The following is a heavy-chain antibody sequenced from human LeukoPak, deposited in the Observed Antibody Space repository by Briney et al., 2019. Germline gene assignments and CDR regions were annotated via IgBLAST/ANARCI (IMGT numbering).Heavy chain of an antibody. Sequence: SETLSLTCTVSGGSISSYYWSWIRQPPGKGLEWIGSIYHSGSTYYNPSLKSRVTISVDTSKNQFSLKLSSVTAADTAVYYCARLSITMVRRNNWFDPWGQGTLVTVSS. J-gene: IGHJ5*02. D-gene: IGHD3-10*01. V-gene: IGHV4-59*08. CDR2: IYHSGST. CDR3: ARLSITMVRRNNWFDP. CDR1: GGSISSYY.